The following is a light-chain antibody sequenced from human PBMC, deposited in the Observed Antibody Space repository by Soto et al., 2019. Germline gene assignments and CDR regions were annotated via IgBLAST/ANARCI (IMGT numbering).Light chain of an antibody. V-gene: IGKV3-20*01. J-gene: IGKJ1*01. CDR3: LQYVSSPWT. Sequence: EIVLTQSAATLSLSLGERATLSCRASQTVGGRYLAWFQQKPGQPPRLLIYGASTRAAGVPDRFSGSGSGTDFSLTINRLEPEDFAVYYCLQYVSSPWTFGQGTKVEF. CDR2: GAS. CDR1: QTVGGRY.